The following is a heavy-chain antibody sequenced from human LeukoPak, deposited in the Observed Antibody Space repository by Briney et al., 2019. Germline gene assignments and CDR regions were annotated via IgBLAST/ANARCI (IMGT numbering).Heavy chain of an antibody. D-gene: IGHD1-1*01. V-gene: IGHV4-59*01. CDR2: ISYSGST. CDR1: GGSISSYY. J-gene: IGHJ5*02. Sequence: SETLSLTCTVSGGSISSYYWSWIRQPPGKGLEWIGYISYSGSTNYNPSLKSRVTISIDTSKNQFSLKLRSVTAADTAVYYCARHGTSGTNLNWFDPWGQGTLVTVSS. CDR3: ARHGTSGTNLNWFDP.